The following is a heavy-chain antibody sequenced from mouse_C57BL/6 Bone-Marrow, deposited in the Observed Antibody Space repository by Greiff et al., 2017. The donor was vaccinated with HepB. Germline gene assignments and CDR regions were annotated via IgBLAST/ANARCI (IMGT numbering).Heavy chain of an antibody. Sequence: EVQLQQSGPELVKPGASVKISCKASGYTFTDYYMNWVKQSHGKSLEWIGDINPKNGGTSYNQKFKGKATLTVDKSSSTAYIELRSLTSEDSAVYYCASYDGYYDAMDYWGQGTSVTVSS. CDR2: INPKNGGT. J-gene: IGHJ4*01. V-gene: IGHV1-26*01. D-gene: IGHD2-3*01. CDR3: ASYDGYYDAMDY. CDR1: GYTFTDYY.